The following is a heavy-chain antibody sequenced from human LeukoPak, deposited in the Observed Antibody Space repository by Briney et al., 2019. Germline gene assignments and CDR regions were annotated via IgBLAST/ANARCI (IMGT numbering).Heavy chain of an antibody. J-gene: IGHJ4*02. CDR2: INHSGTS. CDR1: RGSLSGSF. CDR3: ARGRVVAETIDY. V-gene: IGHV4-34*01. Sequence: SETLSLTCAVQRGSLSGSFWTWIRQPPGKGLEWIGEINHSGTSIYNPSLKSRTTISGDTSKNQFSLKLRSVTAADTAVYYCARGRVVAETIDYWGQGTLVTVSS. D-gene: IGHD2-15*01.